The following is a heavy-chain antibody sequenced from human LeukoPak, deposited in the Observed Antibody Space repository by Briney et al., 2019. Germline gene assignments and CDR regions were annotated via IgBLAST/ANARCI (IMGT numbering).Heavy chain of an antibody. J-gene: IGHJ4*02. CDR3: AKGGVRGVIGPHYFDY. Sequence: PGGSLRLSCAASGFTFSSYAMSWVRQAPGKGLEWVSAISGSGGSTYYAGSVKGRFTISRDNSKNTLYLQMNSLRAEDTAVYYCAKGGVRGVIGPHYFDYWGQGTLVTVSS. CDR2: ISGSGGST. D-gene: IGHD3-10*01. V-gene: IGHV3-23*01. CDR1: GFTFSSYA.